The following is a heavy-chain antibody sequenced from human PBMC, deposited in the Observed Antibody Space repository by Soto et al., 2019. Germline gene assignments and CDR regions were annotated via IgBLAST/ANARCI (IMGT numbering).Heavy chain of an antibody. CDR3: ARVGRYYDSGVWGGYFEY. V-gene: IGHV4-31*03. CDR2: MYYSGVT. D-gene: IGHD3-22*01. Sequence: SETLSLTCTVSAGSISSGGYYWSWIRQDPGKGLEWIGYMYYSGVTYYNPSLKSRVTISVDTSKNQFSLKLNSVTAADTAVYYCARVGRYYDSGVWGGYFEYWGQGALVTVSS. CDR1: AGSISSGGYY. J-gene: IGHJ4*02.